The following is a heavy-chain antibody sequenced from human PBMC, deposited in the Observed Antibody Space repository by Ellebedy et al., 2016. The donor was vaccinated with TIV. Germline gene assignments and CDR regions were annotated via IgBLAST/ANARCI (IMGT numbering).Heavy chain of an antibody. CDR1: GFIFSSHW. CDR2: IKQDGSVK. CDR3: VGEVGGGGAY. Sequence: GGSLRLXXAASGFIFSSHWMSWVRQVPGKGLEWVANIKQDGSVKYYVDSVKGRFTISRDNAKNSLYLEMNSLRPEDTAVYYCVGEVGGGGAYWGQGTLVTVSS. V-gene: IGHV3-7*01. J-gene: IGHJ4*02. D-gene: IGHD2-21*01.